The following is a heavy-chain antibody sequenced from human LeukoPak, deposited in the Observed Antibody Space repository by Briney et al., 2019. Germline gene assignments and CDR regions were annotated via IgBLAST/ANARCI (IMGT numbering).Heavy chain of an antibody. CDR3: ARDQERYFDWLLPEGGWFDP. V-gene: IGHV1-18*04. CDR2: ISAYNGNT. D-gene: IGHD3-9*01. J-gene: IGHJ5*02. CDR1: GYTFTSYG. Sequence: ASVKVSCKASGYTFTSYGISWVRQAPGQGLEWMGWISAYNGNTNYAQKLQGRVTMTTDTSTSTAYMELRSLRSDDTAVYYCARDQERYFDWLLPEGGWFDPWGQGTLVTVSS.